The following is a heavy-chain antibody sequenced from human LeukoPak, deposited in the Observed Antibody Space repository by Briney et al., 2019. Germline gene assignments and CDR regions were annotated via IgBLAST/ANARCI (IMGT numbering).Heavy chain of an antibody. CDR2: IYPGDSDT. Sequence: GESLKISCKGSGYSFTKYWIGWVRQMPGKGLEWMGIIYPGDSDTRYSPSFQGQVTISADKSISTAYLQWSSLKASDTAMYCCARRNDYAGNDAFDIWGQGTMVTVSS. CDR3: ARRNDYAGNDAFDI. J-gene: IGHJ3*02. CDR1: GYSFTKYW. V-gene: IGHV5-51*01. D-gene: IGHD3-16*01.